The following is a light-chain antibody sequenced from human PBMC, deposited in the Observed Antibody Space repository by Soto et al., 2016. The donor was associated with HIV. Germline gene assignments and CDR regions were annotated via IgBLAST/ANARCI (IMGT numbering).Light chain of an antibody. CDR3: MQVLQTPYT. J-gene: IGKJ2*01. CDR2: LGA. Sequence: DIVMTQTPLSLSVTPGHPASISCRSSQSLLHSNGYNYLDWYLQKPGQSPQLLIYLGANRASGVPDRFSGSGSGTDLTLKISRVEAEDVGVYYCMQVLQTPYTFGQGTKLEIK. CDR1: QSLLHSNGYNY. V-gene: IGKV2-28*01.